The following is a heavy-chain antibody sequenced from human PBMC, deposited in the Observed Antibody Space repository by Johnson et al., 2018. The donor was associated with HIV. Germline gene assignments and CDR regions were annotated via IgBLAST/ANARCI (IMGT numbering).Heavy chain of an antibody. D-gene: IGHD1-1*01. CDR2: IRFDGSTK. CDR1: GFTFSSFG. CDR3: ARSRNYACDI. J-gene: IGHJ3*02. Sequence: QVQLVESGGGLVQPGGSPRLSCAASGFTFSSFGMHWVRQAPGKGLEWVAFIRFDGSTKNYADSVKGRFTISRDNSKNMLYLQMTSLRAEDTAVYYCARSRNYACDIWGQGTMVTVSS. V-gene: IGHV3-30*02.